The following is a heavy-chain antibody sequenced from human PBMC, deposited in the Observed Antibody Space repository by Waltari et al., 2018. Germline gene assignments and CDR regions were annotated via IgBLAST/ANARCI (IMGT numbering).Heavy chain of an antibody. V-gene: IGHV1-8*01. J-gene: IGHJ3*02. CDR2: VNPHSGST. D-gene: IGHD3-10*01. CDR3: ARSTAFGAAFDI. Sequence: QVQLVQSGAEVKKPGASVKVSCKASGYTFTSYDINWVRQATGQGLEWMGWVNPHSGSTGYAQKFQGRVAMTTNTSISTAYMELSSLRSEDTAVYYCARSTAFGAAFDIWGQGTMCTVSS. CDR1: GYTFTSYD.